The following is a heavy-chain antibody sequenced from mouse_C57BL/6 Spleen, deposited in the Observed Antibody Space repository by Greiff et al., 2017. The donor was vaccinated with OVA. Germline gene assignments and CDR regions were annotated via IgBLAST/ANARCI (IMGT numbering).Heavy chain of an antibody. Sequence: QVQLKQPGAELVKPGASVKLSCKASGYTFTSYWMQWVKQRPGQGLEWIGEIDPSDSYTNYNQKFKGKATLTVDTSSSTAYMQLSSLTSEDSAVYYCAGGDFRQLGGYWGQGTTLTVSS. V-gene: IGHV1-50*01. J-gene: IGHJ2*01. D-gene: IGHD3-2*01. CDR1: GYTFTSYW. CDR3: AGGDFRQLGGY. CDR2: IDPSDSYT.